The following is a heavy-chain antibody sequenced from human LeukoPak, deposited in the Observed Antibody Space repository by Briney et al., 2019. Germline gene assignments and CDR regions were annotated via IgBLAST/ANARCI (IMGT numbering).Heavy chain of an antibody. CDR2: IYSGGSK. CDR3: ARGGRCSSTSCHEEYFQH. CDR1: GFTVSSNY. D-gene: IGHD2-2*01. J-gene: IGHJ1*01. Sequence: RGSRRLSCAASGFTVSSNYMSWVRPAPGKGLGWVSVIYSGGSKYYADSVKGRFTITRDNSKNTLYLQMNSLRAEDTAVYYCARGGRCSSTSCHEEYFQHWGQGTLVTVSS. V-gene: IGHV3-66*01.